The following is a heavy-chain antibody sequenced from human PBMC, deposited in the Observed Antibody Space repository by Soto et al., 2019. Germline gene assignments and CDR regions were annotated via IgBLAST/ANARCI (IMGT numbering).Heavy chain of an antibody. CDR2: IWYDGSNK. Sequence: GGSLRLSCAASGFTFSSYGMHWVRQAPGKGLEWVAVIWYDGSNKYYADSVKGRFTNSRDNSKNTLYLQMNSLRAENTAVYYCARATEASYGMDVWGQGTTVTVSS. V-gene: IGHV3-33*01. J-gene: IGHJ6*02. CDR3: ARATEASYGMDV. CDR1: GFTFSSYG.